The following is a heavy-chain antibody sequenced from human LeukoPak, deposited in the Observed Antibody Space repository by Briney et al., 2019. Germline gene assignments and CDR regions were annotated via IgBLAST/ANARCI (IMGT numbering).Heavy chain of an antibody. V-gene: IGHV4-59*10. CDR2: IYTSGST. J-gene: IGHJ4*02. CDR3: ARGTQLELDY. D-gene: IGHD1-1*01. CDR1: GGSLSAYY. Sequence: PSETLSLTCAVYGGSLSAYYWTWIRQPPGKGLEWIGRIYTSGSTNYNPSLKSRVTMSVDTSKNQFSLKLSSVTAADTAVYYCARGTQLELDYWGQGTLVTVSS.